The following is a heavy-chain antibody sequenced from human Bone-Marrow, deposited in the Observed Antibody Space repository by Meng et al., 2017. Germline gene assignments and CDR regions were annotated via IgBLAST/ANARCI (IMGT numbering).Heavy chain of an antibody. CDR2: ISYDGSNK. J-gene: IGHJ6*02. CDR3: ARGIPGIAAAGPEYYYYYGMDV. D-gene: IGHD6-13*01. CDR1: GFTFSSYA. Sequence: GGSLRLSCAASGFTFSSYAMHWVRQAPGKGLEWVAVISYDGSNKYYADSVKGRFTISRDNSKNTLYLQMNSLRAEDTAVYYCARGIPGIAAAGPEYYYYYGMDVWGQGTTVTSP. V-gene: IGHV3-30*01.